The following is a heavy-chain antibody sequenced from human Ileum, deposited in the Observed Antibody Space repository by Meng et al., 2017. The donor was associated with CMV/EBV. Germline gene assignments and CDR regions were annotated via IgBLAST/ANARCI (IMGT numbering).Heavy chain of an antibody. V-gene: IGHV3-30*02. CDR2: ISYERDAT. D-gene: IGHD3-3*01. J-gene: IGHJ5*02. CDR3: AKEWSGNYNWFNP. CDR1: GFNFANYG. Sequence: GESLKISCATSGFNFANYGIHWVRQAPGKGLEWVAYISYERDATYHGDTVWGRFTISRDNYRETAYLQKNSLRAEDTAMYYCAKEWSGNYNWFNPWGQGTQVTVSS.